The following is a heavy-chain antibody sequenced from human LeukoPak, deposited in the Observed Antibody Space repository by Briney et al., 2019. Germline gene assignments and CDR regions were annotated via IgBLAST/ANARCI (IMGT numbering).Heavy chain of an antibody. CDR2: ISTVSTYT. CDR1: GFTFSDYS. J-gene: IGHJ6*03. V-gene: IGHV3-21*01. Sequence: GGSLRLSCAPSGFTFSDYSMNWVRQAPGKGLEWVASISTVSTYTFYADSVKGRFTISRDNVRNSLYLQMSSLGAEDTAVYYCARDGSGFYLYNYMEVWGKGTTVTVSS. D-gene: IGHD6-25*01. CDR3: ARDGSGFYLYNYMEV.